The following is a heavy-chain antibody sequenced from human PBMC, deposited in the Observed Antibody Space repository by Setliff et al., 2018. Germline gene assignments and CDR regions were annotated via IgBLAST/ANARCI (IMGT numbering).Heavy chain of an antibody. CDR1: ALTFSSYW. D-gene: IGHD1-26*01. J-gene: IGHJ3*02. CDR2: IKQDGSEI. V-gene: IGHV3-7*01. Sequence: GGSLRLSCAASALTFSSYWMNWVRQAPGKGLEWVANIKQDGSEIYYVDSVRGRFTISRDNAENSLYLQMNGLRAEDTAVYYCARPLHIMGTSTAYAFDIWGQGTMVTVSS. CDR3: ARPLHIMGTSTAYAFDI.